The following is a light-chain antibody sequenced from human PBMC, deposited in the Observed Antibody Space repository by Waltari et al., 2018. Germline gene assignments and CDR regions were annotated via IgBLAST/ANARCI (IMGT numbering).Light chain of an antibody. CDR1: SSDIGLYDL. Sequence: QSALTQPASVSASLGQSLTISCTGTSSDIGLYDLISWYQQHPGKAPKLIIHETTKRPSGGPKRVSGSKSGNTASLTISGLQAEDEADYYCCSFAGRSWLFGGGTKLTVL. CDR3: CSFAGRSWL. CDR2: ETT. J-gene: IGLJ3*02. V-gene: IGLV2-23*01.